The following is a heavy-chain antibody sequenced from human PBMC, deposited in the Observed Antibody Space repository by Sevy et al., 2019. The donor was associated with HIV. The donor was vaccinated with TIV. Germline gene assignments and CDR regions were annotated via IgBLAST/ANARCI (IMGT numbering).Heavy chain of an antibody. Sequence: SETLSLTCTVSGGSVSTDSYYWSWIRQLPGKGLEWIGYLFYSGSTNYNPSLKSRVTISLDTSKNQFSLKLSSVTAADTAVYYCARCRSPYGDYATGSFDYWGQGALVTVSS. CDR1: GGSVSTDSYY. V-gene: IGHV4-61*01. D-gene: IGHD4-17*01. J-gene: IGHJ4*02. CDR3: ARCRSPYGDYATGSFDY. CDR2: LFYSGST.